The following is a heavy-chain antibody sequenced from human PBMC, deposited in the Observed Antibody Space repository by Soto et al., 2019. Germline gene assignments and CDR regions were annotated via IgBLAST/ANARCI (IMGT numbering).Heavy chain of an antibody. D-gene: IGHD1-26*01. Sequence: EVQLVESGGGLVQPGRSLRLSCAASGFTYDDYDMHWVRQAPGKGLEWVSAISWNSGRTAYADSVKGRFTISRDNAKNSLYLQRSSLSAEDTALYHCAKGRGGSYGGDSFDYWGQGTLVTVSS. CDR2: ISWNSGRT. CDR1: GFTYDDYD. V-gene: IGHV3-9*01. J-gene: IGHJ4*02. CDR3: AKGRGGSYGGDSFDY.